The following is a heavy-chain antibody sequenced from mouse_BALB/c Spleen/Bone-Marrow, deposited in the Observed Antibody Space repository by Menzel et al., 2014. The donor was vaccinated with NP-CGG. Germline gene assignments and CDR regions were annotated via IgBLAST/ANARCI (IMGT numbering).Heavy chain of an antibody. CDR2: ISYSGST. Sequence: VQLQQSGPGLVKPSQSLSLTCTVTGYSITSDYAWNWIRQLPGNKLEWMGYISYSGSTSYDPSLKSRISITRDTSKNQFILQLNSVTTEDTATYYYARSSYFDYDGAMDYWGQGTSVTVSS. CDR3: ARSSYFDYDGAMDY. V-gene: IGHV3-2*02. D-gene: IGHD2-4*01. J-gene: IGHJ4*01. CDR1: GYSITSDYA.